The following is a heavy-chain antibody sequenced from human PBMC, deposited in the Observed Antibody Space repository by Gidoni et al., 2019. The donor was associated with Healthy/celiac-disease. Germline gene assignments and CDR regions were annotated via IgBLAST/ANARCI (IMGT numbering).Heavy chain of an antibody. Sequence: QVQLVQSGAEVRKPGASVTVSCKASGYTFTSSYMPWVRQAPGQGLEWMGIINPSGGSTSYAQKFQGRVTMTRDTSTSTVYMELSSLRSEDTAVYYCARDSARVAATSYYYYYGMDVWGQGTTVTVSS. CDR2: INPSGGST. CDR3: ARDSARVAATSYYYYYGMDV. V-gene: IGHV1-46*03. CDR1: GYTFTSSY. J-gene: IGHJ6*02. D-gene: IGHD2-15*01.